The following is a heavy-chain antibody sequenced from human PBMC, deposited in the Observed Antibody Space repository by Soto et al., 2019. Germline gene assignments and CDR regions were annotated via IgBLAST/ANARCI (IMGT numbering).Heavy chain of an antibody. D-gene: IGHD2-21*02. Sequence: GGSLRLSCAASGFTFSSYAMHWVRQAPGKGLEWVAVISYDGSNKYYADSVKGRFTISRDNSKNTLYLQMNSLRAEDTAVYYCARGSVVTPHPTWPYYFDYWGQGTLVTVSS. V-gene: IGHV3-30*04. CDR1: GFTFSSYA. J-gene: IGHJ4*02. CDR2: ISYDGSNK. CDR3: ARGSVVTPHPTWPYYFDY.